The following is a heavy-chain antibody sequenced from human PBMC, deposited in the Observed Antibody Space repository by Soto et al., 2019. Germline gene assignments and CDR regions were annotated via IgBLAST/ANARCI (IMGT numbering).Heavy chain of an antibody. D-gene: IGHD2-2*01. J-gene: IGHJ5*02. V-gene: IGHV4-30-2*01. CDR3: ARVPDR. Sequence: HLQLQESGSGLVKPSQTLSLTCAGSGGSISSGGYSWSWIRQPPGKGLEWIGYIYHSGSSDYNPSHKSRVAVAVDRSKNQFSPELSSVTAADTAVYYCARVPDRWGQGTLVTVSS. CDR1: GGSISSGGYS. CDR2: IYHSGSS.